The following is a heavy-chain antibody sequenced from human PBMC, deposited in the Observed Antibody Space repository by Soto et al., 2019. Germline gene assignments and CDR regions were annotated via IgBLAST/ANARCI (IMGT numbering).Heavy chain of an antibody. D-gene: IGHD3-10*01. CDR3: ARTQDVLLWFGELLYFDY. V-gene: IGHV4-38-2*02. CDR1: GYSISSGYY. Sequence: SETLSLTCTVSGYSISSGYYWGWIRQPPGKGLEWIGSIYHSGSTYYNPSLKSRVTISVDTSKNQFSLKLSSVTAADTAVYYCARTQDVLLWFGELLYFDYWGQGTLVTVSS. CDR2: IYHSGST. J-gene: IGHJ4*02.